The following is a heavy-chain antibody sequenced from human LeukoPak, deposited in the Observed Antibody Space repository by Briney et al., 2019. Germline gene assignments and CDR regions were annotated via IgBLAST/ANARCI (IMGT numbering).Heavy chain of an antibody. D-gene: IGHD3-22*01. CDR1: GGTFSSYA. Sequence: ASVKVSCKASGGTFSSYAISWVRQAPGQGLEWMGGIIPIFGTANYAQKFQGRVTITADESTSTAYMELSSMRSEDTAVYYCARDYYDSSGYYFDYWGQGTLVTVSS. CDR2: IIPIFGTA. V-gene: IGHV1-69*13. CDR3: ARDYYDSSGYYFDY. J-gene: IGHJ4*02.